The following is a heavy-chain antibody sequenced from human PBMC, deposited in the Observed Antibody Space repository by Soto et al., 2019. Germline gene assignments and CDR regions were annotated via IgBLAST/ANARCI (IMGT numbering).Heavy chain of an antibody. CDR3: TTFSSGWPKYYFDY. CDR2: IKSKTDGGTT. CDR1: GFTFSNAW. J-gene: IGHJ4*02. D-gene: IGHD6-19*01. Sequence: PXGSLRLSCAASGFTFSNAWMSWVRQAPGKGLEWVGRIKSKTDGGTTDYAAPVKGRFTISRDDSKNTLYLQMNSLKTEDTAVYYCTTFSSGWPKYYFDYWGQGTLVTVSS. V-gene: IGHV3-15*01.